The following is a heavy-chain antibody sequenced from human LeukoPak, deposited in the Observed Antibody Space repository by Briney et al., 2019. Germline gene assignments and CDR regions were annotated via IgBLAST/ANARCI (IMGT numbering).Heavy chain of an antibody. V-gene: IGHV4-59*12. CDR2: IYYSGST. CDR3: AREGGFMCMDY. D-gene: IGHD3-16*01. Sequence: ASETLSLTCTVSGGSISSYYWSWIRQPPGKGLEWIGYIYYSGSTNYNPSLKSRVTISVDTSKNQFSLKLSSVTAADTAVYYCAREGGFMCMDYWGQGTLVTVSS. J-gene: IGHJ4*02. CDR1: GGSISSYY.